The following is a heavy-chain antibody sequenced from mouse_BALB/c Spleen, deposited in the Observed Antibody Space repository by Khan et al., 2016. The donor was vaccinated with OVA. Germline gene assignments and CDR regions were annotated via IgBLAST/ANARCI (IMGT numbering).Heavy chain of an antibody. Sequence: VQLQKSGNELIRPGTSVKMSCKASGYTFTNYWLGWVKQRPGHGLEWIGDIYPTGYFTNYNEKFKGKATLTVDTSSNTAYMQLSGLTSEDSAVYFCTRWATWFFDVWGAGTTVTVSS. D-gene: IGHD3-1*01. CDR3: TRWATWFFDV. V-gene: IGHV1-63*02. CDR2: IYPTGYFT. J-gene: IGHJ1*01. CDR1: GYTFTNYW.